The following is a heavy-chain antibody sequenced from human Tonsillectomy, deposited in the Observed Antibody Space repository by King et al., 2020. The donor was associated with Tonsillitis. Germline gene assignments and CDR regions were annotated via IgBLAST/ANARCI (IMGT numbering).Heavy chain of an antibody. J-gene: IGHJ4*01. CDR3: AKDRSACYYDSGRGDY. CDR1: GFTFSSYR. V-gene: IGHV3-7*03. Sequence: QLVQSGGGLVQPGGSLRLSCAASGFTFSSYRMSWVRQAPGKGLEWVANIDQDRSEKYYADSVKGRFTISRDNVKNSLYLQMNSLRAEDTAVYYCAKDRSACYYDSGRGDYWGHGTLVTVSS. D-gene: IGHD3-10*01. CDR2: IDQDRSEK.